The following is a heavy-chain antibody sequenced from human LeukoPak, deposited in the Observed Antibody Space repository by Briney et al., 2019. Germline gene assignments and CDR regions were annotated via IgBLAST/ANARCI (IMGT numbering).Heavy chain of an antibody. CDR2: ISGSGGST. Sequence: GGSLRLSCAASGFTFSSYAMSWVRQAPGKGLEWVSAISGSGGSTYYADSVKGRFTISRDNSKNTLYLQMNSLRAEDTAVYYCATQAYYYGSGSAYAFDIWVQGTMVTVSS. J-gene: IGHJ3*02. D-gene: IGHD3-10*01. V-gene: IGHV3-23*01. CDR1: GFTFSSYA. CDR3: ATQAYYYGSGSAYAFDI.